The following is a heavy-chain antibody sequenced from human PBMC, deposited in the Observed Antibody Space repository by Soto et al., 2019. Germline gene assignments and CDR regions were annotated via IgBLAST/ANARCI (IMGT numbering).Heavy chain of an antibody. CDR2: IYNGGNT. CDR1: GFIVRSNY. Sequence: PGGSLRLSCAASGFIVRSNYMSWVRQAPGKGLEWVSVIYNGGNTYYADSVKGRFTISRDNSKNTLYLQMNSLRPEDTAVYYCARRFCSCASCYISENGMDVWGQGTTVTVSS. CDR3: ARRFCSCASCYISENGMDV. J-gene: IGHJ6*02. V-gene: IGHV3-53*05. D-gene: IGHD2-2*02.